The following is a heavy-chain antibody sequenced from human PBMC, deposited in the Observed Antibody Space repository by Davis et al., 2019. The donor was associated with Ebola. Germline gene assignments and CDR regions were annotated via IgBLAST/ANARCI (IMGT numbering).Heavy chain of an antibody. V-gene: IGHV4-59*12. CDR2: IYYSGST. CDR1: GGSISSYY. D-gene: IGHD6-13*01. J-gene: IGHJ6*03. CDR3: ARVVSDSSSWYYYYYMDV. Sequence: PSETLSLTCTVSGGSISSYYWSWIRQPPGKGLEWIGYIYYSGSTNYNPSLKSRVTISVDTSKNQFSLKLSSVTAADTAVYYCARVVSDSSSWYYYYYMDVWGKGTTVTVSS.